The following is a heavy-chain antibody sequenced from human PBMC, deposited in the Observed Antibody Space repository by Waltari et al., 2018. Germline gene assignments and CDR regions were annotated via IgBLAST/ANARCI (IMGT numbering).Heavy chain of an antibody. CDR1: GFTFSSYS. CDR3: ARELFGGIAAQPLDY. Sequence: EVQLVESGGGLVKPGGSLRLSCAASGFTFSSYSMNWVRQAPGKGLECVSSISSSSSYIYYADSVKGRFTISRDNAKNSLYLQMNSLRAEDTAVYYCARELFGGIAAQPLDYWGQGTLVTVSS. J-gene: IGHJ4*02. V-gene: IGHV3-21*01. CDR2: ISSSSSYI. D-gene: IGHD6-13*01.